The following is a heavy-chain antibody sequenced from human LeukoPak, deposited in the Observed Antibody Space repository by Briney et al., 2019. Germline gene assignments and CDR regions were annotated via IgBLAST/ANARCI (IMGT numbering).Heavy chain of an antibody. V-gene: IGHV3-30*18. CDR3: AKGFEDYVDY. J-gene: IGHJ4*02. Sequence: GGSLRLSCAASGFTFSSYGMHWVRQAPGKGLEWVAVISYDGSNKYYADSVKGRFTISRDNSKNTLYLQMNSLRAEDTAVYYCAKGFEDYVDYWGQGTLVTVSS. CDR1: GFTFSSYG. CDR2: ISYDGSNK.